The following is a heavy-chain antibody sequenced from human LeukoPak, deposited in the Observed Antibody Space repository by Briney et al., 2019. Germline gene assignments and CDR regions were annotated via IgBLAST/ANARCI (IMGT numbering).Heavy chain of an antibody. CDR2: ISYDGSSR. Sequence: GRSLRLSCAASGFTLSTYAMHWVRQAPGKGLDWVADISYDGSSRSYADSVRGRFIISRDNSKSTLYVEMNSLRAEDTAVYYCARLVGWNYDYWGQGTLVTVSS. V-gene: IGHV3-30-3*01. CDR3: ARLVGWNYDY. D-gene: IGHD1-1*01. J-gene: IGHJ4*02. CDR1: GFTLSTYA.